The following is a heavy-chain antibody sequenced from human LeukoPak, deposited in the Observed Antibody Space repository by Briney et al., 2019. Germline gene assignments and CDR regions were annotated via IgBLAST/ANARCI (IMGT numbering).Heavy chain of an antibody. J-gene: IGHJ4*02. D-gene: IGHD3-9*01. CDR3: ATGIRYAFDY. V-gene: IGHV3-48*02. CDR2: IRTTAEGAKYA. CDR1: GFSFTDYP. Sequence: VGSLRLSCATSGFSFTDYPMNWVRQAPGKGLEWISNIRTTAEGAKYAYYADSVKGRVTISRDDGKNTLYLHMNSLRDDDTAFYHCATGIRYAFDYWGQGILVTVSS.